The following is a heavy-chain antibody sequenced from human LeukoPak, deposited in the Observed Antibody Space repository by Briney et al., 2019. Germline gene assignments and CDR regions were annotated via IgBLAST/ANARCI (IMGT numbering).Heavy chain of an antibody. CDR3: ARRGKGLGYYMDV. CDR2: ISSSGSAI. V-gene: IGHV3-48*03. Sequence: GGSLRLSCAASGFTFSSYEMNWVRQAPGKGLEWVSYISSSGSAIYYADSVKGRFTISTDNAKNSLYLQMNSLTSEDTAVYYCARRGKGLGYYMDVWGKGTTVTISS. J-gene: IGHJ6*03. CDR1: GFTFSSYE. D-gene: IGHD3-16*01.